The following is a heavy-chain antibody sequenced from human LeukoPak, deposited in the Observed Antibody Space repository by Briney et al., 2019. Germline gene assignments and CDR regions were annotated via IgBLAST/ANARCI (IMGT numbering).Heavy chain of an antibody. CDR3: ARDWGRIAVAD. D-gene: IGHD6-19*01. CDR1: GFTFSSYS. Sequence: KSGGSLRLSCAASGFTFSSYSMTWVRQAPGKGLEWVSSISSSSSYIYYADSVKGRFTISRDNSKNTLYLQMNSLRAEDTAVYYCARDWGRIAVADWGQGTLVTVSS. CDR2: ISSSSSYI. J-gene: IGHJ4*02. V-gene: IGHV3-21*01.